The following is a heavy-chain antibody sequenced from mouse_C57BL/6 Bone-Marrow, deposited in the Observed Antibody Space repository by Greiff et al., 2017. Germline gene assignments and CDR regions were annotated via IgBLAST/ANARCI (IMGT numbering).Heavy chain of an antibody. CDR2: IYPGSGST. CDR3: ARFCGYYHLFDY. J-gene: IGHJ2*01. CDR1: GYTFTSYW. V-gene: IGHV1-55*01. D-gene: IGHD2-3*01. Sequence: QVQLQQPGAELVKPGASVKMSCKASGYTFTSYWITWVKQRPGQGLEWIGDIYPGSGSTNYNEKFKSKATLTVDTSSSTAYMQLSSLTSEDSAVYYCARFCGYYHLFDYWGQGTTLTVSS.